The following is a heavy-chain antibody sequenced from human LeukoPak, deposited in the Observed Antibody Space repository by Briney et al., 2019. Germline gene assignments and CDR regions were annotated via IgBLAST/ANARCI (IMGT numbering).Heavy chain of an antibody. V-gene: IGHV3-23*01. D-gene: IGHD3-10*01. CDR3: ARDRSPGGFGTHGMDV. Sequence: GGSLRLSCAASGFTFSRYAMYWVRQAPGKGLEWVSAIGISDDTYYADSVRGRFTISRHDSKNTLFLQKSSLRPEDTAVYYCARDRSPGGFGTHGMDVWGQGTTVTVSS. CDR2: IGISDDT. CDR1: GFTFSRYA. J-gene: IGHJ6*02.